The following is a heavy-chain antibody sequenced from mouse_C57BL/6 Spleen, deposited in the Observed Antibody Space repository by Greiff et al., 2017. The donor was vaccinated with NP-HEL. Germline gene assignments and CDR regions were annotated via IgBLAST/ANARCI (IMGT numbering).Heavy chain of an antibody. CDR1: GYTFTSYW. Sequence: QVQLQQPGAELVKPGASVKMSCKASGYTFTSYWITWVKQRPGQGLEWIGDIYPGSGSTNYNEKFKSKATLTVDTSYSTAYMQLSSLTSEDSAVYYCARLRGNWDGAMDYWGQGTSVTVSS. J-gene: IGHJ4*01. V-gene: IGHV1-55*01. CDR3: ARLRGNWDGAMDY. D-gene: IGHD4-1*01. CDR2: IYPGSGST.